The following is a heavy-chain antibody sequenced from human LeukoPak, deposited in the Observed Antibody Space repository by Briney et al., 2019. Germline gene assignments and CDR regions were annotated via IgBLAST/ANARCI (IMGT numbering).Heavy chain of an antibody. Sequence: ASVNVSCKASGYTFTGYYMHWVRQAPGQGLEWMGWINPNSGGTNYAQKFQGWVTMTRDTSISTAYMELSRLRSDDTAVYYCARAGIAALDWFDPWGQGTLVTVSS. CDR2: INPNSGGT. D-gene: IGHD6-13*01. CDR1: GYTFTGYY. V-gene: IGHV1-2*04. CDR3: ARAGIAALDWFDP. J-gene: IGHJ5*02.